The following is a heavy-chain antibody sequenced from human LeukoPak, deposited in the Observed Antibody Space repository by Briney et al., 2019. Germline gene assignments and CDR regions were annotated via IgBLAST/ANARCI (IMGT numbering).Heavy chain of an antibody. D-gene: IGHD3-10*01. Sequence: SETLSLTCTVSGGSISSYYWSWIRQPPGKGPEWIGYIYYRSTNYNPSLKSRVTISIDTSKNQLSLKLSSVTAADTAVYYCAKGSGSSPFDPWGQGTLVTVSS. CDR2: IYYRST. V-gene: IGHV4-59*01. CDR1: GGSISSYY. CDR3: AKGSGSSPFDP. J-gene: IGHJ5*02.